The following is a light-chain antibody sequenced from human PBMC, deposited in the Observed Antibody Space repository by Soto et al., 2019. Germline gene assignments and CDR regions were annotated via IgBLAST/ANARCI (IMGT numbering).Light chain of an antibody. J-gene: IGKJ2*01. CDR3: RQYRNSPCMYT. V-gene: IGKV3-20*01. CDR1: QTVSSDY. Sequence: ELTQSADTLSLSPGERATLSCGAGQTVSSDYSAWYQQKPGPATTPLIHGASTRATRIPDRLSGSGSGTDFTLTITNLEPEDFGMHYCRQYRNSPCMYTFGRGTKVDI. CDR2: GAS.